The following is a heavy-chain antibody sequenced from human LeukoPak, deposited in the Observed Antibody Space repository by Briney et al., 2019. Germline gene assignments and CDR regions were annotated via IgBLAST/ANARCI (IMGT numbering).Heavy chain of an antibody. CDR3: AIDRRAGYCSSTSCYTTNYYDYGMDV. V-gene: IGHV4-34*01. CDR2: INHSGST. J-gene: IGHJ6*02. D-gene: IGHD2-2*01. Sequence: SETLSLTCAVYGGSFSGYYWSWIRQPPGKGLEWIGEINHSGSTNYNPSLKSRVTISVDTSKNQFSLKLSSVTAADTAVYYCAIDRRAGYCSSTSCYTTNYYDYGMDVWGQGTTVTVSS. CDR1: GGSFSGYY.